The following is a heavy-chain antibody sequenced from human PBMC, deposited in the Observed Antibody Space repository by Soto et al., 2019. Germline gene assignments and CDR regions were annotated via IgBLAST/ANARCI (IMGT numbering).Heavy chain of an antibody. Sequence: QVQLQESGPGLVKPSETLSLTCTVSGGSISSYYWSWIRQPPGKGLEWIGYIYYSGSTNYSPSLKSRVTISVDTSKNQFSLKLSSVTAADTAVYYCARGYYDILTGYLDYYYYMDVWGKGTTVTVSS. D-gene: IGHD3-9*01. V-gene: IGHV4-59*01. J-gene: IGHJ6*03. CDR1: GGSISSYY. CDR3: ARGYYDILTGYLDYYYYMDV. CDR2: IYYSGST.